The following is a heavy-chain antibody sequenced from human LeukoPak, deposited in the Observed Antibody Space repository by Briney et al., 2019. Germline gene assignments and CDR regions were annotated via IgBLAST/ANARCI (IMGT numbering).Heavy chain of an antibody. J-gene: IGHJ6*02. Sequence: SETLSLTCAVYGGSFSGYYWSWIRQPPGKGLEWIGEINHSGSTNYNPSLKSRVTISVDTSKNRFSLKLSSVTAADTAVYYCARGPEIQLWLPHYYYYGMDVWGQGTTVTVSS. CDR2: INHSGST. CDR3: ARGPEIQLWLPHYYYYGMDV. CDR1: GGSFSGYY. V-gene: IGHV4-34*01. D-gene: IGHD5-18*01.